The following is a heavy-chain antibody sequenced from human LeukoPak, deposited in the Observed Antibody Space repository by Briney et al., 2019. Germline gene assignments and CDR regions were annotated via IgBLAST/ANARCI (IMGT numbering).Heavy chain of an antibody. V-gene: IGHV3-74*01. CDR1: GFTFNYFW. Sequence: GGCLRLSCAASGFTFNYFWMHWVRQVPGKGPGWGSGINNDGTATYYADSVKGRFTISRDNAKNTVYLQMNGLRAEDASVYFCATVSEYWGQGTLVTVSS. J-gene: IGHJ4*02. CDR3: ATVSEY. CDR2: INNDGTAT.